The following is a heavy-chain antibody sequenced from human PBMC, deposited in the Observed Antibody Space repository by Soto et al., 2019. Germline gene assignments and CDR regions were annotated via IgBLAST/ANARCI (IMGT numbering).Heavy chain of an antibody. D-gene: IGHD6-19*01. CDR1: GYTFTSYD. V-gene: IGHV1-8*01. CDR3: GRVAAPFDY. Sequence: ASVKVSCKASGYTFTSYDINWVRQATGQGLEWMGWMNPNSDNTGYAQKLQGRVTMTTDTSTSTAYMELRSLRSDDTAVYYCGRVAAPFDYWGQGTLVTVSS. CDR2: MNPNSDNT. J-gene: IGHJ4*02.